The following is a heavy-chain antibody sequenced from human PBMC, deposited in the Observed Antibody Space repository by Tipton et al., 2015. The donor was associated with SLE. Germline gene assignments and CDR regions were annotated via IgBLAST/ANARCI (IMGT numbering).Heavy chain of an antibody. V-gene: IGHV5-51*01. D-gene: IGHD6-13*01. CDR1: GYSFTSYW. CDR3: ARHPPRSSSRSSFDY. Sequence: VQLVQSGAEVKKPGESLKISCKGSGYSFTSYWIGWVRQMPGKGLERMGIIYPGDSDTRYSPSFQGQVTISAAKSISTAYLQWSSLKASDTAMYYCARHPPRSSSRSSFDYWGQGTLVTVSS. J-gene: IGHJ4*02. CDR2: IYPGDSDT.